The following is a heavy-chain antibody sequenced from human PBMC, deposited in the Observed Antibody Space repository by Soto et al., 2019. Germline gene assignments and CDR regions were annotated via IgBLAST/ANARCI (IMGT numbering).Heavy chain of an antibody. CDR1: GFTFSSYA. CDR3: ARGPWSEQLVPYYYYYYGMDV. J-gene: IGHJ6*02. D-gene: IGHD6-6*01. Sequence: GGSLRLSCAASGFTFSSYAMHWVHQAPGKGLEWVAVISYDGSNKYYADSVKGRFTISRDNSKNTLYLQMNSLRAEDTAVYYCARGPWSEQLVPYYYYYYGMDVWGQGTTVTVSS. CDR2: ISYDGSNK. V-gene: IGHV3-30-3*01.